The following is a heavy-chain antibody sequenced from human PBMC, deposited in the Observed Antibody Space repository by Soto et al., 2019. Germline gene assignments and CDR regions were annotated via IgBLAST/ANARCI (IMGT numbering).Heavy chain of an antibody. D-gene: IGHD6-19*01. CDR3: ARESSGLNDAFDI. Sequence: SVKVSCKASGGTFSSYAISWVRQAPGQGIEWMGGNIPIFGTANYAQKFQGRVTITADESTSTAYMELSSLRFEDTAVYYCARESSGLNDAFDIWGQGTMVTVSS. J-gene: IGHJ3*02. CDR1: GGTFSSYA. V-gene: IGHV1-69*13. CDR2: NIPIFGTA.